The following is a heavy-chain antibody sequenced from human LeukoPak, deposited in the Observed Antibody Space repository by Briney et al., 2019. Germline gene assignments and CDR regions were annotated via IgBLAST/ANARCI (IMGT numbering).Heavy chain of an antibody. D-gene: IGHD1-26*01. J-gene: IGHJ4*02. V-gene: IGHV3-11*04. CDR1: GFTFSDSY. CDR2: ISSSSSTI. CDR3: ARDPPYSGSFTGAY. Sequence: GGSLRLSCAASGFTFSDSYMTWVRQAPGKGLEWVSYISSSSSTIYYADSVKGRFTIPRDNAKNSLYLQMNSLRAEDTAVYYCARDPPYSGSFTGAYWGQGTLVTVSS.